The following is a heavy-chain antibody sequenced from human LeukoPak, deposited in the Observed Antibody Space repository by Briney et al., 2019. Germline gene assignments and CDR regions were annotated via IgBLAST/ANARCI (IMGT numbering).Heavy chain of an antibody. CDR2: IYYSGST. J-gene: IGHJ5*02. D-gene: IGHD3-3*01. CDR3: ARDFVPAHWFDP. V-gene: IGHV4-39*07. CDR1: GGSISSSSYY. Sequence: KPSETLSLTCTVSGGSISSSSYYWGWIRQPPGKGLEWIGSIYYSGSTYYNPSLKSRVTISVDTSKNQFSLKLSSVTAADTAVYYCARDFVPAHWFDPWGQGTLVTVSS.